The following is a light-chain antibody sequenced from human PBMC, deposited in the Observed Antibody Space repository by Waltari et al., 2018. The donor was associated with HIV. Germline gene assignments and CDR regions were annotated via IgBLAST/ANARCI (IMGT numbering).Light chain of an antibody. Sequence: QVVVTHEPSLSVSPGGTVPVTCASVTGRVSRNHYTHWMQLKPGQAPPTLIYYTEKRHPWTPGRFAGSLIGGRAALMLAGALPDDEADYYCLLSYSGVRVFGGGTKLTV. CDR2: YTE. V-gene: IGLV7-46*01. CDR3: LLSYSGVRV. J-gene: IGLJ3*02. CDR1: TGRVSRNHY.